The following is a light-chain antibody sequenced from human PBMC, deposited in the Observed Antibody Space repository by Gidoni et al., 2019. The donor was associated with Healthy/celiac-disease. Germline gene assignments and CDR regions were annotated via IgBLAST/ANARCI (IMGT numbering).Light chain of an antibody. Sequence: EIVLTQSPATLSLSPGERATLSCRASQSVSSYLAWYQQKPGQAPRLLIYDASNRATGIPARFSGSGSGTDFTLTISSLEPEDFAVYYCQQRGTFXQGTRLEIK. CDR1: QSVSSY. CDR2: DAS. CDR3: QQRGT. J-gene: IGKJ5*01. V-gene: IGKV3-11*01.